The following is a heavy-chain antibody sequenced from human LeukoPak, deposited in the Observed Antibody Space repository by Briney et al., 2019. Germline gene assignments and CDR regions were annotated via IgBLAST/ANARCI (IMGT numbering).Heavy chain of an antibody. Sequence: GGSLRLSCAASGFTFSSYEMNWVRQAPGKGLEWVAYISSSGSSKHYADSVKGRFTISRDNAKRSLYLQMNSLRVEDTAVYYCARGTYTSGWDWGQGTLVTVSS. CDR2: ISSSGSSK. J-gene: IGHJ4*02. V-gene: IGHV3-48*03. CDR1: GFTFSSYE. CDR3: ARGTYTSGWD. D-gene: IGHD6-19*01.